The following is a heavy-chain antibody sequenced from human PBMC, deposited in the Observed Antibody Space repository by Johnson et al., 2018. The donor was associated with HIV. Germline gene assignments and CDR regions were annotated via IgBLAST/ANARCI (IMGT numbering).Heavy chain of an antibody. V-gene: IGHV3-66*02. Sequence: VQLVEYGGGLVQPGGSLRLSCAASGFTVSSNYMSWVRQAPGKGLEWVSVIYSGGSTYYADSVKGRFTISRDNSKNTLYLQMNSLRAEDTAVYYCATSMGATALAFDIWGQGTMVTVSS. D-gene: IGHD1-26*01. CDR1: GFTVSSNY. J-gene: IGHJ3*02. CDR2: IYSGGST. CDR3: ATSMGATALAFDI.